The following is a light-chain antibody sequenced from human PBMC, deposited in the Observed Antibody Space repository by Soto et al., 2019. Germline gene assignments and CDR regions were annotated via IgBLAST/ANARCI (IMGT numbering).Light chain of an antibody. CDR3: QQYGSSLPWT. CDR2: GAS. J-gene: IGKJ1*01. Sequence: EIVLTQSPGTLSLSPGERATLSCRASQSVSSSYLAWYQQKPGQAPRLLIYGASSRATGIPDRFSGSGSGTDFALTISRREPEDFAVYYCQQYGSSLPWTFGQGTTVEIK. V-gene: IGKV3-20*01. CDR1: QSVSSSY.